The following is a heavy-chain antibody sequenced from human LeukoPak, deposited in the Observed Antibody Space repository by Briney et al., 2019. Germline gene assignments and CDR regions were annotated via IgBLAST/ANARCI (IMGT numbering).Heavy chain of an antibody. V-gene: IGHV4-59*12. D-gene: IGHD3-22*01. CDR3: AAPTGYYYDSSGYGAFDI. Sequence: PSETLSLTCTVSGGSISTYYWSWIRQPPGKGLEWIGEIYHSGSTNYNPSLKSRVTISVDKSKNQFSLKLSSVTAADTAVYYCAAPTGYYYDSSGYGAFDIWGQGTMVTVSS. CDR1: GGSISTYY. CDR2: IYHSGST. J-gene: IGHJ3*02.